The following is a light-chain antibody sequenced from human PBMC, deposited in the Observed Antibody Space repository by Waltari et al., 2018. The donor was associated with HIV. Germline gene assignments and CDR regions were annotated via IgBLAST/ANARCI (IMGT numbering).Light chain of an antibody. Sequence: DIQLTQSPSFLSASVGDRVTITCRASHTVGRFLNWYQQRPGKAPSLLIFAISTLTSGDPSRFSGAGSGTDFTLTISSLQLEDSGTYFCQQTSDLWTFGQGTKVEI. CDR2: AIS. CDR3: QQTSDLWT. J-gene: IGKJ1*01. V-gene: IGKV1-39*02. CDR1: HTVGRF.